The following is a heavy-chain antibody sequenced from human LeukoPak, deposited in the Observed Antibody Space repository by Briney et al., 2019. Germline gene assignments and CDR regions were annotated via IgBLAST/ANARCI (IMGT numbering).Heavy chain of an antibody. V-gene: IGHV5-51*01. J-gene: IGHJ4*02. CDR1: GYIFTSYC. CDR2: IYPGDSDT. D-gene: IGHD4-17*01. CDR3: ARPVNYGDFDY. Sequence: GESLKISCKGSGYIFTSYCIGWVGQMPRKGLEWMGIIYPGDSDTRYSPYFQGQVTISADKSISTAYLQWSSLKASDTAVYYGARPVNYGDFDYWGQGSLVTDSS.